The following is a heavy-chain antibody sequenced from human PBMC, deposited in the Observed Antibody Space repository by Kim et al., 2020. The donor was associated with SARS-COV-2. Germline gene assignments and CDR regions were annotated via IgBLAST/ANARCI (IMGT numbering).Heavy chain of an antibody. CDR2: TYYRSKWYN. Sequence: SQTLSLTCAISGDSVSSNIAAWNWIRQSPSRGLEWLGRTYYRSKWYNDYAVSVKSRITINPDTSKNQFSLQLNSVTPEDTAVYYCTSMRYSSNWYPYGMDVWGRGTTVPVSS. V-gene: IGHV6-1*01. J-gene: IGHJ6*02. D-gene: IGHD6-13*01. CDR1: GDSVSSNIAA. CDR3: TSMRYSSNWYPYGMDV.